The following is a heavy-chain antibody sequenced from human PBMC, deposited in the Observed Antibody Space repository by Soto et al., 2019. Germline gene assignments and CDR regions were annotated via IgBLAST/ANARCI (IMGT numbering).Heavy chain of an antibody. Sequence: QLQLQESGPGLVKPSETLSLTCTVSGGSVSSSSYYWGWIRQPPGEGLEWIGTISYSGATYFDPSLKSRVTISVDTSINQFSLKMTSVTVADTAVYFCATDLYYYETTGFYFFLPLDYWGPGTLVTVSS. D-gene: IGHD3-22*01. V-gene: IGHV4-39*01. CDR2: ISYSGAT. CDR3: ATDLYYYETTGFYFFLPLDY. J-gene: IGHJ4*02. CDR1: GGSVSSSSYY.